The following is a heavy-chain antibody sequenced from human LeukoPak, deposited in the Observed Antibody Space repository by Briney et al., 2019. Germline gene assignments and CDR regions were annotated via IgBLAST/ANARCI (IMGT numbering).Heavy chain of an antibody. J-gene: IGHJ4*02. CDR3: ARDRDYAFDY. Sequence: GGSLRLSCAASGFTFNNYAMSWVRQAPGKGLEWVSVISGSGDRTYYADSVKGRFTISRDNSKNTLYLQMDSLRDEDTAVYYCARDRDYAFDYWGQGTLVTVSS. CDR1: GFTFNNYA. V-gene: IGHV3-23*01. D-gene: IGHD4-17*01. CDR2: ISGSGDRT.